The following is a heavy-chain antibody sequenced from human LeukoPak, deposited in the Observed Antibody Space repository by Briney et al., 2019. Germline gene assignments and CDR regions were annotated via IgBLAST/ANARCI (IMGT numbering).Heavy chain of an antibody. CDR3: ARGPYDSRGYWQYYYDY. CDR2: IYRGGDT. J-gene: IGHJ4*02. Sequence: GGSLRLSCAASGFTVSSNYMTWVRQAPEKGLEWVSVIYRGGDTFYADSVKGRFTISRDNSKNTLYLQMNSLRAEDTAVYYCARGPYDSRGYWQYYYDYWGQGTLVTVST. V-gene: IGHV3-66*02. CDR1: GFTVSSNY. D-gene: IGHD3-22*01.